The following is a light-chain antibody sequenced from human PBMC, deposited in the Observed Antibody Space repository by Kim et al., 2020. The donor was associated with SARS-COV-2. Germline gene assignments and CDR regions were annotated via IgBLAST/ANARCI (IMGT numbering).Light chain of an antibody. CDR2: DAS. J-gene: IGKJ1*01. V-gene: IGKV3-20*01. Sequence: LYPGERATRSCRASQSVSSTYLAWYQQKPGQAPRLLMSDASTRATGIPDRFSGSGSETDFTLTISRLEPEDFAVYYCQQYDTSRTFGQGTKVDIK. CDR3: QQYDTSRT. CDR1: QSVSSTY.